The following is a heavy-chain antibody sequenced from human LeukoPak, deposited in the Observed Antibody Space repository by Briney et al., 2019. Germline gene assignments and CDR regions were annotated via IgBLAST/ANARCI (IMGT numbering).Heavy chain of an antibody. V-gene: IGHV3-48*01. CDR2: ISSSSSTI. D-gene: IGHD1-26*01. CDR3: ARDERGGGATDFDY. J-gene: IGHJ4*02. Sequence: PGGSLRLSCAASGFTFSSYSMNWVRQAPGKGLEWVSYISSSSSTIYYADSVKGRFTISRDNAKNSLYLQMNSLRPEDTAVYYCARDERGGGATDFDYWGQGTLVTVSS. CDR1: GFTFSSYS.